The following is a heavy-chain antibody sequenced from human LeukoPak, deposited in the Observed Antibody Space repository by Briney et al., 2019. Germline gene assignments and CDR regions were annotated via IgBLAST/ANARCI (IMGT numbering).Heavy chain of an antibody. D-gene: IGHD6-13*01. J-gene: IGHJ6*02. Sequence: PGGSLRLSCAASGFTVSSNYMSWVRQAPGKGLEWVSVTYSGGSTYYADSVKGRFTISRDNSKNTLYLQMNSLRAEDTAVYYCASYSSSYYYGMDVWGQGTTVTVSS. CDR3: ASYSSSYYYGMDV. CDR2: TYSGGST. CDR1: GFTVSSNY. V-gene: IGHV3-66*01.